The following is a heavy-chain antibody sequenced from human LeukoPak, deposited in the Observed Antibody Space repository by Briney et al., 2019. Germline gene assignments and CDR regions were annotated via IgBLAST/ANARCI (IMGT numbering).Heavy chain of an antibody. D-gene: IGHD3-10*01. J-gene: IGHJ1*01. CDR3: YGSGSYYNPIDWRAEYFQH. CDR1: GYTFTSYD. Sequence: GASVKVSCKASGYTFTSYDINWVRQATGQGLEWMGWMNPNSGNTGYAQKFQGRVTMTRNTSISTAYMELSSLRSEDTAVYYCYGSGSYYNPIDWRAEYFQHWGQGTLVTVSS. V-gene: IGHV1-8*01. CDR2: MNPNSGNT.